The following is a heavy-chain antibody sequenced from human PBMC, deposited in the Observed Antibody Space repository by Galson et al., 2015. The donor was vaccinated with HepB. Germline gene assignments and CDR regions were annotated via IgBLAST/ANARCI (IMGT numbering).Heavy chain of an antibody. J-gene: IGHJ4*02. Sequence: CAISGDSVSSNSAAWNWIRQSPSRGLEWLGRTYYRSKWYNAYAVSVKSRITINPDTSKNQFSLQLNSVTPDDTAVYYRAREWFGEFSWLGSWGQGTLVTVSS. V-gene: IGHV6-1*01. D-gene: IGHD3-10*01. CDR2: TYYRSKWYN. CDR1: GDSVSSNSAA. CDR3: AREWFGEFSWLGS.